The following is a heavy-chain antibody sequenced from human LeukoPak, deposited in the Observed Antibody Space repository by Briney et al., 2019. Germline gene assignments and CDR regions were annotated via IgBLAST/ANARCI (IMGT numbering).Heavy chain of an antibody. D-gene: IGHD5-18*01. V-gene: IGHV1-2*02. J-gene: IGHJ5*02. CDR1: GYTFIGYY. Sequence: ASVKVSCKASGYTFIGYYMHWVRQAPGQGLEWMGWINANSGGTNHAQKFQGRVTMTRDTSISTAYMELSRLRSDDTAVYYCARVRDGYNYGSNWFDPWGQGTLVTVSS. CDR3: ARVRDGYNYGSNWFDP. CDR2: INANSGGT.